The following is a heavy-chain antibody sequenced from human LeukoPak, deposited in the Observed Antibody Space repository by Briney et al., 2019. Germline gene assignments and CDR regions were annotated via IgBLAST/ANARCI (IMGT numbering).Heavy chain of an antibody. J-gene: IGHJ4*02. Sequence: GGSLRLSCAASGFTFSSYEMDWVRQAPGKGLEWVSAISGSGHNTYYADSVKGRFTISRDNSRNTLYLQVSSLRAEDTAVYYCATDRPHPRNEPTNFDYWGQGTLVTVSS. D-gene: IGHD1-1*01. CDR3: ATDRPHPRNEPTNFDY. CDR1: GFTFSSYE. V-gene: IGHV3-23*01. CDR2: ISGSGHNT.